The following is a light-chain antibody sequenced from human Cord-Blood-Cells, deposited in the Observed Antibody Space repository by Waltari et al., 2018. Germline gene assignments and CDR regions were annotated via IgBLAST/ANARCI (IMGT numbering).Light chain of an antibody. V-gene: IGLV4-69*01. J-gene: IGLJ3*02. CDR1: SGPSSYA. Sequence: QLVLTQSPSASASLGASVKLTCTLSSGPSSYAIAWHQQQPEKGPRYLMKLNSDGSHGKGDGIPDRFSGSSSGAERYLTISSLQSEDEADYYCQTWGTGIGVFGGGTKLTVL. CDR3: QTWGTGIGV. CDR2: LNSDGSH.